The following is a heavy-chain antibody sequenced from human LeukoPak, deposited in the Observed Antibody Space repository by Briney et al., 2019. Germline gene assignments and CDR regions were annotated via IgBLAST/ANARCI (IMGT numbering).Heavy chain of an antibody. D-gene: IGHD6-6*01. J-gene: IGHJ4*02. Sequence: SETLSLTRTVSGGSISSYYWNWIRQPAGKGLEWIGRFYTTGTTNYSPSLKSRVSMSVDTSKNQFSLKLTSVTAADTAVYYCAGAKAARTFDFWGQGTLVNVSS. CDR1: GGSISSYY. CDR3: AGAKAARTFDF. V-gene: IGHV4-4*07. CDR2: FYTTGTT.